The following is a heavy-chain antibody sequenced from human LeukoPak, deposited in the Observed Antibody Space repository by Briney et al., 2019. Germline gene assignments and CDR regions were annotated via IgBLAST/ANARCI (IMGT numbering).Heavy chain of an antibody. CDR1: GGSISSSSHY. D-gene: IGHD6-19*01. CDR3: ARHGYSSGSLAWFDP. CDR2: INYSGST. V-gene: IGHV4-39*01. J-gene: IGHJ5*02. Sequence: SETLSLTCTVSGGSISSSSHYWSWIRQPPGKGLEWIASINYSGSTYYNPSLKSRVTISVDTSKNQFSLKLSSVTAADTAVYYCARHGYSSGSLAWFDPWGQGTQVTVSS.